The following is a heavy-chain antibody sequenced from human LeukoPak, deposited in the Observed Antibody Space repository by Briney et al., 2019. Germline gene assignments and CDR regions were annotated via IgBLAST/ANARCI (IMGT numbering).Heavy chain of an antibody. CDR1: GYTFTNYG. V-gene: IGHV1-18*01. CDR2: ISAYNGNK. D-gene: IGHD2-15*01. CDR3: ARELGGQACFDY. Sequence: ASVKVSCKASGYTFTNYGISWVRQAPGQGLDWMGWISAYNGNKVYAQELQGRVTMTTDTSTSTAYMELRSLRSDDTAVYYCARELGGQACFDYWGQGTLVTVSS. J-gene: IGHJ4*02.